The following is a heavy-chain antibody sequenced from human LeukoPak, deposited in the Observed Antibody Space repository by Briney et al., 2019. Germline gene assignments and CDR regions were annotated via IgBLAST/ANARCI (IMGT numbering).Heavy chain of an antibody. CDR1: GFTYDDYA. D-gene: IGHD2-15*01. CDR2: ISWNSGSI. V-gene: IGHV3-9*01. CDR3: AKDMPHYCSGGSCYSSAFDY. J-gene: IGHJ4*02. Sequence: AGGSLRLSCAASGFTYDDYAMHWVRPPPGKGLGWVSGISWNSGSIGYADSVKGRFTISRDNAKNSLYLQMNSLRAEDTALYYCAKDMPHYCSGGSCYSSAFDYWGQGTLVTVSS.